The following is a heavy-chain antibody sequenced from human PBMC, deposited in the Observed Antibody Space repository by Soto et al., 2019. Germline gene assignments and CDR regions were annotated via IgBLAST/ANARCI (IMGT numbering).Heavy chain of an antibody. CDR1: GYTFTSYG. D-gene: IGHD3-3*01. CDR2: ISAYNGNT. Sequence: ASVKVSCKASGYTFTSYGISWVRQAPGQGLEWMGWISAYNGNTNYAQKLQGRVTMTTDTSTSTAYMELRSLRSDDTAVYYCARILEWLSYLGYYYGMDVWGQGTTVTVSS. CDR3: ARILEWLSYLGYYYGMDV. J-gene: IGHJ6*02. V-gene: IGHV1-18*04.